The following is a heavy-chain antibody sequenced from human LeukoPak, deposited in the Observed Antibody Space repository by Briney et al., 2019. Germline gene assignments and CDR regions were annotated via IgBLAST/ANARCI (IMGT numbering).Heavy chain of an antibody. CDR1: GFTFSTYG. Sequence: GGSLRLSCAASGFTFSTYGMHWVRQAPGKGLEWVAVIWYDGSNKYADSVKGRFTISRDNSKNTLYLQMNSLRVEDTAVYYCARDNGDYWFDYWGQGTLVTVSS. CDR3: ARDNGDYWFDY. V-gene: IGHV3-33*01. CDR2: IWYDGSNK. J-gene: IGHJ4*02. D-gene: IGHD4-17*01.